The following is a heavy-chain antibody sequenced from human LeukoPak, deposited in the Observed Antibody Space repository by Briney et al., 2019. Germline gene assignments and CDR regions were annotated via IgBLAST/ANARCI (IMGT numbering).Heavy chain of an antibody. D-gene: IGHD3-3*01. V-gene: IGHV4-39*07. CDR2: IYYSGST. CDR1: GGSISSSSYY. J-gene: IGHJ3*02. Sequence: PSETLSLTCTVSGGSISSSSYYWGWIRQPPGKGLEWIGSIYYSGSTYYNPSLKSRVTIPVDTSKNQFSLKLSSVTAADTAVYYCARAVYDFWSGRHDAFDIWGQGTMVTVSS. CDR3: ARAVYDFWSGRHDAFDI.